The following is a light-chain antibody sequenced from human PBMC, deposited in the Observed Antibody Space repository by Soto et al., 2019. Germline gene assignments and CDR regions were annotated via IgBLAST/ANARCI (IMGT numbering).Light chain of an antibody. J-gene: IGKJ2*01. V-gene: IGKV1-5*03. CDR1: QSIGEW. CDR2: AAS. CDR3: QQYNSYSYT. Sequence: DIQMTQSPSTLSASVGDRVTITCRASQSIGEWLAWFQQKPGKAPKLLIFAASTLESVVPPRFSGSGSGTDFTLTISSLQPDDFATYFCQQYNSYSYTFGQGTKLEIK.